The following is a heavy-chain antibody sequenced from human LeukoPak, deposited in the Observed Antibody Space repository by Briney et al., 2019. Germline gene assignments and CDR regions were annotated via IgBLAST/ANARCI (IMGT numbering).Heavy chain of an antibody. CDR3: ANSEMATSFDY. CDR1: GLHFSGTA. V-gene: IGHV3-23*01. D-gene: IGHD5-24*01. Sequence: GGSLRLSCAASGLHFSGTAMSWVRQAPGKGLEWVSAISHDGMNAYYADSVKGRFTISRDNSKNTLYLQMNSLRAEDTAVYYCANSEMATSFDYWGQGTLVTVSS. CDR2: ISHDGMNA. J-gene: IGHJ4*02.